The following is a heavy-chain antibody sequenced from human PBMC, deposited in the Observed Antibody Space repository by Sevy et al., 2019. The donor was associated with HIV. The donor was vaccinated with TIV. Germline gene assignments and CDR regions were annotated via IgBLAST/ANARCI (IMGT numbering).Heavy chain of an antibody. D-gene: IGHD5-12*01. CDR2: ISWNSGSI. CDR1: GFTFDEYA. V-gene: IGHV3-9*01. Sequence: GGSLRLSCAASGFTFDEYAMHWVRQAPGKGLEWASGISWNSGSIDDADSVKGRFTISRDNAKYSLYLQMISLRNEDTALYYCIIDRGSRYDYYYYYGMDVWGQGTTVTVSS. J-gene: IGHJ6*02. CDR3: IIDRGSRYDYYYYYGMDV.